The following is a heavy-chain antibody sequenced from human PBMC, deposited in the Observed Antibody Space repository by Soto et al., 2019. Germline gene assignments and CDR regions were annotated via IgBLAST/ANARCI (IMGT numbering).Heavy chain of an antibody. CDR2: IYYSGST. CDR3: ARGVAPMVYAIRGAWFDP. V-gene: IGHV4-31*03. CDR1: GGSISSGGYY. J-gene: IGHJ5*02. D-gene: IGHD2-8*01. Sequence: PSETLSLTCTVSGGSISSGGYYWSWIRQHPGKGLEWIGYIYYSGSTYYNPSLKSRVTISVDTSKNQFSLKLSSVTAADTAVYYCARGVAPMVYAIRGAWFDPCGQRTLVTVSS.